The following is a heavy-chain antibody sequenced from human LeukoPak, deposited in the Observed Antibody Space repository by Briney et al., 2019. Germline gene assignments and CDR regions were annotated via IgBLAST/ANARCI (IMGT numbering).Heavy chain of an antibody. CDR1: GFTFSSYA. J-gene: IGHJ4*02. D-gene: IGHD2-2*01. CDR2: ISESGANT. V-gene: IGHV3-23*01. CDR3: AKDRADCSNTSCYAFFDY. Sequence: PGGSLRLSCAASGFTFSSYAMSWVRQAPGKGLEWVSTISESGANTHYAASVKGRFTISRDDSKNTLYVQMNSLRAEDTAVYYCAKDRADCSNTSCYAFFDYWGQGTLVTVSP.